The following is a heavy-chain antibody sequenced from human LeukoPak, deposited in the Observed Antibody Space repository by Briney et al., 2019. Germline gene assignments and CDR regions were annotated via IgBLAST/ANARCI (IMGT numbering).Heavy chain of an antibody. CDR2: ISSSGSTI. V-gene: IGHV3-11*01. CDR1: GFTFSDYY. J-gene: IGHJ4*02. CDR3: AKDDIGNYDLYFDY. D-gene: IGHD3-3*01. Sequence: GGSLRLSCAASGFTFSDYYMSWIRQAPGKGLEWVSYISSSGSTIYYADSVKGRFTISRDNSKNTLYLQMNSLRAEDTAVYYCAKDDIGNYDLYFDYWGQGTLVTVSS.